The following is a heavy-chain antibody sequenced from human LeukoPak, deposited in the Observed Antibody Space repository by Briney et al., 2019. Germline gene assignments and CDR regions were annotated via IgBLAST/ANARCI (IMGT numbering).Heavy chain of an antibody. Sequence: SVRVSCKASGGTFSSYTISWVRQAPGQGLEWMGRIIPILGIANYAQKFQGRVTITADKSTSTAYMELSSLRSEDTAVYYCARGVSSYYDSSGYRPLDYWGQGTLVTVSS. CDR1: GGTFSSYT. CDR2: IIPILGIA. CDR3: ARGVSSYYDSSGYRPLDY. D-gene: IGHD3-22*01. V-gene: IGHV1-69*02. J-gene: IGHJ4*02.